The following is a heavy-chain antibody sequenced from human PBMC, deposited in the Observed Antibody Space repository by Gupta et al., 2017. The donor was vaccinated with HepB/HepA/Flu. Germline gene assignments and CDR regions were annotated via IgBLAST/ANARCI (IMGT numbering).Heavy chain of an antibody. CDR1: GLTFTKYG. CDR2: ISYDGSKT. CDR3: AKGHVAPFGTTPDIFDV. Sequence: QVQLAESGGGVVQPGTSLRLSCAASGLTFTKYGMHWVRQSAGKGLEWVAVISYDGSKTYYLDSVKGRFTVSRDNSKNMMYLQMNSLRPEDTALYYCAKGHVAPFGTTPDIFDVWGQGTKVTVS. D-gene: IGHD1/OR15-1a*01. J-gene: IGHJ3*01. V-gene: IGHV3-30*18.